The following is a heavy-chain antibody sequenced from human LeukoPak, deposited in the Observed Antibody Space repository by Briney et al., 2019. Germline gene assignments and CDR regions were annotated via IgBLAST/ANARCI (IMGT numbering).Heavy chain of an antibody. Sequence: SETLSLTCTVSGGSISSGDYYWSWIRQPPGKGLEWIGYIYYSGSTYYNPSLRSRVTISVDTSKNQFSLKLSSVTAADTAVYYCARDRVVRGPVYYYYYGMDVWGQGTTVTVSS. D-gene: IGHD3-10*01. CDR3: ARDRVVRGPVYYYYYGMDV. CDR1: GGSISSGDYY. J-gene: IGHJ6*02. V-gene: IGHV4-30-4*01. CDR2: IYYSGST.